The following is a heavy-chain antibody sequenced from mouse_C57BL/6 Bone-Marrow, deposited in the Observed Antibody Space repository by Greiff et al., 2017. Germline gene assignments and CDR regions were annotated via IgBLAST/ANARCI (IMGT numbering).Heavy chain of an antibody. D-gene: IGHD1-1*01. CDR2: ISDGGSYT. Sequence: EVQLVESGGGLVKPGGSLKLSCAASGFTFSSYAMSWVRQTPEKRLEWVATISDGGSYTYYPDNVKGRFTISRDNAKNNLYLQMSHLKSEDTAMYYCARAIYYYGSDYWGQGTTLTVSS. CDR1: GFTFSSYA. J-gene: IGHJ2*01. V-gene: IGHV5-4*01. CDR3: ARAIYYYGSDY.